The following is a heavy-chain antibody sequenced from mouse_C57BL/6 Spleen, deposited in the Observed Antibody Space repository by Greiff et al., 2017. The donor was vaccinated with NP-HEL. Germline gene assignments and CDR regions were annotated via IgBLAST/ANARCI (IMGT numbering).Heavy chain of an antibody. D-gene: IGHD1-1*01. CDR2: ISDGGSYT. CDR1: GFTFSSYA. J-gene: IGHJ2*01. V-gene: IGHV5-4*01. Sequence: EVQRVESGGGLVKPGGSLKLSCAASGFTFSSYAMSWVRQTPEKRLEWVATISDGGSYTYYPDNVKGRFTISRDNAKNNLYLQMSHLKSEDTAMYYCARDLDYGSSYVFDYWGQGTTLTVSS. CDR3: ARDLDYGSSYVFDY.